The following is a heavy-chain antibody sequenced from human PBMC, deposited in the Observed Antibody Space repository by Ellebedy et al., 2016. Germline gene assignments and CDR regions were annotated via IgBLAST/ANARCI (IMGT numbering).Heavy chain of an antibody. CDR2: ISWDGGST. Sequence: GGSLRLSCAASGFTFDDYTMHWVRQAPGKGLEWVSLISWDGGSTYYADSVKGRFTISRDNSKNSLYLQMNSLRAEDTALYYCAKDKLRFIQLWLFDYWGQGTLVTVSS. CDR3: AKDKLRFIQLWLFDY. D-gene: IGHD5-18*01. CDR1: GFTFDDYT. J-gene: IGHJ4*02. V-gene: IGHV3-43*01.